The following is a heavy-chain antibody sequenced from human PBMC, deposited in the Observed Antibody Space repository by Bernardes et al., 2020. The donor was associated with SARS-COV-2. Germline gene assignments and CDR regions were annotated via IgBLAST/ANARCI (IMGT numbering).Heavy chain of an antibody. CDR3: ARDRKQPTLRGGVNFYFYYGMDV. Sequence: SETLSLTCIVSGASISNYFWSWVRQPAGKGLEWIGHIYAGGGANYNPSLKSRVSMSVDTSKTLFSLKLSSVTAADTAVYYCARDRKQPTLRGGVNFYFYYGMDVWGQGTTVTVSS. CDR1: GASISNYF. V-gene: IGHV4-4*07. D-gene: IGHD3-16*01. J-gene: IGHJ6*02. CDR2: IYAGGGA.